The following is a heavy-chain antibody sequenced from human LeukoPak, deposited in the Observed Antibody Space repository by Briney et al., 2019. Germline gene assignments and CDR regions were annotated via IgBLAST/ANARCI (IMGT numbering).Heavy chain of an antibody. CDR2: INPNSGGT. J-gene: IGHJ6*03. CDR3: ARGGSSWYFGRYYYMDV. Sequence: GASVKVSCKASGYTFTGYYMHWVRQAPGQGLEWMGWINPNSGGTNYAQKFQGRVTMTRDTSISTAYMELSRLRSDDTAVYYCARGGSSWYFGRYYYMDVWGKGTTVTVSS. V-gene: IGHV1-2*02. CDR1: GYTFTGYY. D-gene: IGHD6-13*01.